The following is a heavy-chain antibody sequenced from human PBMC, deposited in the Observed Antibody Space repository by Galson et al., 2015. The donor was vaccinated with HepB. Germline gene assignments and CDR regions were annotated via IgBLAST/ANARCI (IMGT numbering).Heavy chain of an antibody. D-gene: IGHD5-18*01. Sequence: SLRLSCAASGFTFSDYAMTWVRQTPGKGLEWVSGISASGGSTNYADSVKGRFTISRDNSKNTLYLQMDSLRAEDTALYYCAKSWIQLWSYYFDYWGQGTLVTVSS. CDR3: AKSWIQLWSYYFDY. J-gene: IGHJ4*02. CDR1: GFTFSDYA. CDR2: ISASGGST. V-gene: IGHV3-23*01.